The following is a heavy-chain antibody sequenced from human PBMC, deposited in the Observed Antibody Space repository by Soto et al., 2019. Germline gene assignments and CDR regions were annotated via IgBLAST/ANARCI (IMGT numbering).Heavy chain of an antibody. CDR3: ARGHEGFNY. CDR2: IDGSGTTK. Sequence: EVQLLESGGGLVQPGGSLRLSCGVSGFTFNDFEMNWVRQAPGKGLEWLAYIDGSGTTKKYADSVRGRFTISRDNPNNSMFLQISSLGAADTAIYYCARGHEGFNYWGQGTLISVSS. V-gene: IGHV3-48*03. CDR1: GFTFNDFE. J-gene: IGHJ4*02.